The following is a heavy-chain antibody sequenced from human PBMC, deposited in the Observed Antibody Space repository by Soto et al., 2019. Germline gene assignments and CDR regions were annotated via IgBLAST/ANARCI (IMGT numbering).Heavy chain of an antibody. J-gene: IGHJ4*02. CDR1: AGCIAGSSF. CDR2: FSLMGTT. V-gene: IGHV4-4*07. Sequence: SEALSLTCNVSAGCIAGSSFLGWIRQPAGKGLEWIGRFSLMGTTNYSPSLTSRVTMSADVSKNQFSLRLTTVTAADTALYYWERGMTSSVAPARYYIDSWGQGPLVTVSS. CDR3: ERGMTSSVAPARYYIDS. D-gene: IGHD3-10*01.